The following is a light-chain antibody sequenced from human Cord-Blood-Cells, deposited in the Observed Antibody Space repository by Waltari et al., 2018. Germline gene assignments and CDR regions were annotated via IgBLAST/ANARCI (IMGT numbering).Light chain of an antibody. Sequence: QSALAQPPSVSGSPGQSLTIPSTGTSSHGGGYNHVSWYQQHPGKAPKLMIYEVSNRPSGVSNRFSGSKSGNTASLTISGLQAEDEADYYCSSYTSSSTLVFGTGTKVTVL. V-gene: IGLV2-14*01. CDR2: EVS. CDR1: SSHGGGYNH. CDR3: SSYTSSSTLV. J-gene: IGLJ1*01.